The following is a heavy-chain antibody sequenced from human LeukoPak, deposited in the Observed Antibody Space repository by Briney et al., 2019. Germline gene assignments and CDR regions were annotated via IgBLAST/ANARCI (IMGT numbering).Heavy chain of an antibody. Sequence: GGSLRLSCAASEFSVGSNYMTWVRQAPGKGLEWVSLIYSGGSTYYADSVKGRFTISRDNSKNTLYLQMNSLRTEDTAVYYCAKLTVPLDAFDIWGQGTMVTVSS. V-gene: IGHV3-66*04. CDR1: EFSVGSNY. J-gene: IGHJ3*02. CDR3: AKLTVPLDAFDI. D-gene: IGHD2-2*01. CDR2: IYSGGST.